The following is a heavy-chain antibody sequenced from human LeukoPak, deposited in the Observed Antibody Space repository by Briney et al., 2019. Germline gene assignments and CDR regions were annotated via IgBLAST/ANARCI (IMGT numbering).Heavy chain of an antibody. CDR2: SDSDGSP. CDR1: GFTFSSYA. V-gene: IGHV3-23*01. D-gene: IGHD1-7*01. Sequence: GGSLRLSCAASGFTFSSYAITWVREAPGKGLEWVSTSDSDGSPYYADSVKGRFTIPRDNSRNTLYLQMNSLRADDTAVYYCVKERGGTTPRFDNWGQGTLVTVSS. J-gene: IGHJ4*02. CDR3: VKERGGTTPRFDN.